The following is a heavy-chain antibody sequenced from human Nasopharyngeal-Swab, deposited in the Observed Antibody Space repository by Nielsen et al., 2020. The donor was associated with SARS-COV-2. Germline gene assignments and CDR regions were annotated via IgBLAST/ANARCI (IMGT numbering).Heavy chain of an antibody. V-gene: IGHV3-15*01. CDR1: GFTFSNAW. J-gene: IGHJ4*02. CDR2: IKSKTDGGTT. CDR3: TTDFDY. Sequence: GESLKISCAASGFTFSNAWMSWVRQAPGKGLEWVGCIKSKTDGGTTDYAAPVKGRFTISRDDSKNTLYLQMNSLKTEDTAVYYCTTDFDYWGQGTLVTVSS.